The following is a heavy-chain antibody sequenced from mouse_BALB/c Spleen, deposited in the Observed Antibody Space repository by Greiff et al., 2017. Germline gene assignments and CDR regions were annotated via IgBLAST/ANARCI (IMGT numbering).Heavy chain of an antibody. D-gene: IGHD2-3*01. V-gene: IGHV2-4-1*01. J-gene: IGHJ2*01. CDR2: IWSGGST. Sequence: VQVVESGPGLVQPSQSLSITCTVSGFSLTSYGVHWVRQSPGKGLEWLGVIWSGGSTDYNAAFISRLSISKDNSKSQVFFKMNSLQADDTAIYYCARNLGLLREYYFDYWGQGTTLTVSS. CDR1: GFSLTSYG. CDR3: ARNLGLLREYYFDY.